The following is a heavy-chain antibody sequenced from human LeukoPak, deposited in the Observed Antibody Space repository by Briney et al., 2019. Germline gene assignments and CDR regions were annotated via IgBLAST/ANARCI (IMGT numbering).Heavy chain of an antibody. CDR2: IYYSGNT. V-gene: IGHV4-39*01. D-gene: IGHD3-9*01. J-gene: IGHJ6*02. CDR3: ARQDTLTHYYVMDV. CDR1: GGSISSRDNY. Sequence: SETLSLTCTASGGSISSRDNYWGWFRQPPGKGLEWIGSIYYSGNTYYNPSLESRVTISVDTSKNQFSLKVSSATAADTAVYYCARQDTLTHYYVMDVWGQGTTVTVSS.